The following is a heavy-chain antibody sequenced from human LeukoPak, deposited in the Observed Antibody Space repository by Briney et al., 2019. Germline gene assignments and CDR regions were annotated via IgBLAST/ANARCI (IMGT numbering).Heavy chain of an antibody. V-gene: IGHV3-23*01. CDR3: ARHFILTGYEHHDAFDI. Sequence: PGGSLRLSCAASGFTFSTHAMSWVRPAPGKGLEWVSGISVSGGSTYYADSLKGRFSISRDNSKNTLYLQMNSLRAEDTAVYYCARHFILTGYEHHDAFDIWGQGTMVTVSS. CDR2: ISVSGGST. J-gene: IGHJ3*02. CDR1: GFTFSTHA. D-gene: IGHD3-9*01.